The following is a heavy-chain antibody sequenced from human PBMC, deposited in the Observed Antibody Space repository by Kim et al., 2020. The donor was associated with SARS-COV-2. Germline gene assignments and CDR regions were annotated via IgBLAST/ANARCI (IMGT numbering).Heavy chain of an antibody. CDR1: GDSIANSNYY. Sequence: PSETLSLTCIVSGDSIANSNYYWGWIRQPPGKGLEWIGNVYESGRTSYNVSLQSRVTISADLSKNRFSLQLHSVAAADTAVYFCARTRSLRGTFDVWGQERMVTVSS. CDR3: ARTRSLRGTFDV. CDR2: VYESGRT. V-gene: IGHV4-39*01. J-gene: IGHJ3*01.